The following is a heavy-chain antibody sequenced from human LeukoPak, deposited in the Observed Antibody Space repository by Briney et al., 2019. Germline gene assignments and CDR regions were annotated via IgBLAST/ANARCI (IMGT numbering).Heavy chain of an antibody. CDR1: GGPISNYY. D-gene: IGHD6-19*01. J-gene: IGHJ4*02. V-gene: IGHV4-59*01. Sequence: PSETLSLTCTVSGGPISNYYWSWIRQSPGKGLEWIGYIYYSGSTNYNPSLKSRVTISVDTSKNQFFLKLTSVTAEDTAVYYCARELYSSGWYWMLFDYWGQGTLVTVSS. CDR3: ARELYSSGWYWMLFDY. CDR2: IYYSGST.